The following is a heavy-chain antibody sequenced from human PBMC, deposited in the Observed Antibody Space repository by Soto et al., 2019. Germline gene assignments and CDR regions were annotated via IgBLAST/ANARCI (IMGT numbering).Heavy chain of an antibody. D-gene: IGHD6-6*01. J-gene: IGHJ6*02. Sequence: GASVKVSCKVSGYTLTELSMHWVRQAPGKGLEWMGGFDPEDGETIYAQKFQGRVTMTEDTSTDTAYMELSSLRSEDTAVYYCATPGDTARPGIGHYYYGMDVWGQGTTVTVSS. CDR2: FDPEDGET. CDR1: GYTLTELS. V-gene: IGHV1-24*01. CDR3: ATPGDTARPGIGHYYYGMDV.